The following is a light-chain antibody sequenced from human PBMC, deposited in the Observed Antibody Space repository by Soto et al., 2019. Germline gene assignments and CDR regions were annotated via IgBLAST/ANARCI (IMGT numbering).Light chain of an antibody. CDR1: QNVNNNY. Sequence: EIVLTQSPGTLSLSPGERATLSCRASQNVNNNYLAWYQQKPGQAPRLLIYGASRRATDIPDRFSGSGSGPDLTLTISRLEPEDSAVYSCQQYGSAPLTFGGGTKVAIK. J-gene: IGKJ4*01. V-gene: IGKV3-20*01. CDR3: QQYGSAPLT. CDR2: GAS.